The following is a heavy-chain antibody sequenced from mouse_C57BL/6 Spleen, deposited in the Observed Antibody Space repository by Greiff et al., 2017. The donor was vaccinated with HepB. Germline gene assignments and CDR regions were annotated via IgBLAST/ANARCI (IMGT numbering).Heavy chain of an antibody. D-gene: IGHD2-5*01. CDR2: ILPGSGST. Sequence: VQLQQSGAELMKPGASVKLSCKATGYTFTGYWIEWVKQRPGHGLEWIGEILPGSGSTNYNEKCKGKATFTSDTSSNTAYMQLSSLTTEASAIYYSARRGYYSNDGYFDVGGTGTTVTVSS. J-gene: IGHJ1*03. CDR1: GYTFTGYW. V-gene: IGHV1-9*01. CDR3: ARRGYYSNDGYFDV.